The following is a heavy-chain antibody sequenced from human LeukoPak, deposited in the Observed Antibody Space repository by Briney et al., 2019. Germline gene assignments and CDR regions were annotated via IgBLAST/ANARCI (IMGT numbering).Heavy chain of an antibody. Sequence: SETLSLTCAVSGVSFNDYYWSWVRQTPGKGLEWSGEINHSGYTNDSPSLKSRVTISIDTSRKQFSLNLRSVTVADTGIYYCTRMTTGHDYWGQGTLVTVSS. J-gene: IGHJ4*02. CDR1: GVSFNDYY. D-gene: IGHD4-17*01. CDR2: INHSGYT. V-gene: IGHV4-34*01. CDR3: TRMTTGHDY.